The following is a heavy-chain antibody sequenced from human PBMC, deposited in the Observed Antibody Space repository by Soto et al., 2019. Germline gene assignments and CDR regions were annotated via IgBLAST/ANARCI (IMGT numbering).Heavy chain of an antibody. CDR3: AKELRAYGSGNPYGMDV. D-gene: IGHD3-10*01. J-gene: IGHJ6*02. V-gene: IGHV3-23*01. Sequence: GGSLRLSCAASGFTFSSYAMSWVRQAPGKGLEWVSAISGSGGSTYYADSVKGRFTISRDNSKNTLYLQMNSLRAEDTDVDYCAKELRAYGSGNPYGMDVWGQGTTVTVSS. CDR2: ISGSGGST. CDR1: GFTFSSYA.